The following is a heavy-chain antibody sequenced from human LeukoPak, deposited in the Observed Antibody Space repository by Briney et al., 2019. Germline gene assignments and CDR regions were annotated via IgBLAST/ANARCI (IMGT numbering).Heavy chain of an antibody. J-gene: IGHJ5*02. CDR2: ISGSGGST. V-gene: IGHV3-23*01. Sequence: QAGGSLRLSCAASGFTFSSYAMSWVRQAPGKGLEWVSAISGSGGSTYYADSVKGRFTISRDNSKNTLYLQMNSLRAEDTAVYYCAKDPSRLLWFGEPLTSPNWFDPWGQGTLVTVSS. D-gene: IGHD3-10*01. CDR3: AKDPSRLLWFGEPLTSPNWFDP. CDR1: GFTFSSYA.